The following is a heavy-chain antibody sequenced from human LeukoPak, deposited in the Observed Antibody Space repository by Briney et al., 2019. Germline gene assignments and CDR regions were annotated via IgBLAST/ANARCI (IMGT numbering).Heavy chain of an antibody. D-gene: IGHD3-10*01. V-gene: IGHV1-18*01. J-gene: IGHJ6*02. CDR1: GHSFTTYG. CDR2: SSTYNGNT. Sequence: ASVKVSCKTSGHSFTTYGISWVRQAPGQGLEWMGWSSTYNGNTNYAQKLQGKVTMTTDTSTSTAYMELRSLRSDDTAVYYCARAPSRGSGSYSPYYYYYGMDVWGQGTTVTVSS. CDR3: ARAPSRGSGSYSPYYYYYGMDV.